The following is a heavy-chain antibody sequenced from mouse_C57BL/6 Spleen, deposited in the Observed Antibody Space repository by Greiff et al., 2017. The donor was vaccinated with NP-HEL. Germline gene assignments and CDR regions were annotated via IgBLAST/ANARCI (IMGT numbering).Heavy chain of an antibody. CDR3: TSGAEPGAY. J-gene: IGHJ3*01. V-gene: IGHV1-5*01. CDR1: GYTFTSYW. Sequence: EVQLQQSGTVLARPGASVKMSCKTSGYTFTSYWMHWVKQRPGQGLEWIGAIYPGNSDTSYNQKFKGKAKLPAVTSASTAYMELSSLTNEDSAVYYCTSGAEPGAYWGQGTLVTVSA. CDR2: IYPGNSDT.